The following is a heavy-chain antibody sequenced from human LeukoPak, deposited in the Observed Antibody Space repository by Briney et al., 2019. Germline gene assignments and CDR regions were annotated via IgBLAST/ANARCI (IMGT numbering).Heavy chain of an antibody. J-gene: IGHJ6*03. Sequence: PSETLSLTCTVSGGSISSYYWSWIRQPPGKGLEWIGYIYYSGSTNYNPSLKSRVTISVDTSKNQFSLKLSSVTAADTAVYYCARGVNSGSYLYYYYYMDVWGKGTTVTISS. D-gene: IGHD1-26*01. V-gene: IGHV4-59*01. CDR1: GGSISSYY. CDR2: IYYSGST. CDR3: ARGVNSGSYLYYYYYMDV.